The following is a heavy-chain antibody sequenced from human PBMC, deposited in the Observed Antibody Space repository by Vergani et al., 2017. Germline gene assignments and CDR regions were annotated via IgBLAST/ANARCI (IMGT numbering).Heavy chain of an antibody. CDR1: GYTLTELS. J-gene: IGHJ5*02. CDR2: FDPEDGET. V-gene: IGHV1-24*01. D-gene: IGHD6-13*01. CDR3: ATGPKSSSWSINWFDP. Sequence: QVQLVQSGAEVKKPGASVKVSCKVSGYTLTELSMHWVRQAPGKGLEWMGGFDPEDGETIYAQKFQGRVTMTADKSTDTAYMELSSLRSEDTAVYYCATGPKSSSWSINWFDPWGQGTLVTVSS.